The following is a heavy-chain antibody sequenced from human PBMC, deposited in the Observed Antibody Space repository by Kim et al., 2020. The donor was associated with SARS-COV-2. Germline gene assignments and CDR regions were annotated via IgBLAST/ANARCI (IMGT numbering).Heavy chain of an antibody. CDR1: GFTFSSYS. CDR2: ISSSSSYI. J-gene: IGHJ4*01. D-gene: IGHD3-22*01. Sequence: GGSLRLSCAASGFTFSSYSMNWVRQAPGKGLEWVSSISSSSSYIYYADSVKGRFTISRDNAKNSLYLQMNSLRAENTAVYYCARESMPYYYDSSVYPFDYWGHGILVTVSS. CDR3: ARESMPYYYDSSVYPFDY. V-gene: IGHV3-21*01.